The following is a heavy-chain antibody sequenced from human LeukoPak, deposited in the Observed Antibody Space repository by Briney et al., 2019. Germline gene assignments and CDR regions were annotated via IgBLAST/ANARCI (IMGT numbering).Heavy chain of an antibody. Sequence: SQTLSLTCAISGDSVSSNSATWNWVRQSPSRGLEWLGRTYYRSKWYNDYAVSVKGRVTINPDASKKQFSLQLNSVTPEDTAMYYCARGNGYPFDYWGQGTLVTVSS. CDR1: GDSVSSNSAT. J-gene: IGHJ4*02. V-gene: IGHV6-1*01. CDR2: TYYRSKWYN. D-gene: IGHD3-16*01. CDR3: ARGNGYPFDY.